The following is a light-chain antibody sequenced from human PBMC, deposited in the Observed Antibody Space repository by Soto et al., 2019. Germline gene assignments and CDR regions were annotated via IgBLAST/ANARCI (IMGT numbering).Light chain of an antibody. CDR1: QSVGSY. V-gene: IGKV3-20*01. CDR3: QHYGGPPPLT. Sequence: ENVLTQSPGTLSLSPGERATLSCRASQSVGSYLGWYQKKPGQAPRLLIYGASNRATGIPDRFSGSGSGTDFTLTISRLEPEDFAVYYCQHYGGPPPLTFGQGNKVEIK. CDR2: GAS. J-gene: IGKJ1*01.